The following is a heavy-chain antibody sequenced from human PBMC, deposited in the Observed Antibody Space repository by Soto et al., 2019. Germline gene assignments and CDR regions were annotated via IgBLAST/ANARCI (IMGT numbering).Heavy chain of an antibody. D-gene: IGHD1-1*01. J-gene: IGHJ5*02. CDR3: AQRTNGT. CDR2: ISWNSGSI. Sequence: GGSLRLSCAASGFTFDDYAMHWVRQAPGKGLEWVSGISWNSGSIGYADSVKGRFTISRDNAKNSLYLQMNSLRAEDTALYYCAQRTNGTWGQGSLVSVSS. V-gene: IGHV3-9*01. CDR1: GFTFDDYA.